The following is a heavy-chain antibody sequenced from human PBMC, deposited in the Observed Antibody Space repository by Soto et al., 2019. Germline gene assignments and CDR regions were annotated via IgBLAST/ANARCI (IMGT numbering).Heavy chain of an antibody. CDR3: AREIVVARGASYFDY. V-gene: IGHV3-23*01. Sequence: GESLRLSCAASGFTFSIYGMTWVRQAPGKGLEWVSAISGSGGSTYYADSVKGRFTISRDNAKNTLYLQMNSLRAEDTAVYYCAREIVVARGASYFDYWGPGTLVTVSS. D-gene: IGHD2-2*01. CDR2: ISGSGGST. J-gene: IGHJ4*02. CDR1: GFTFSIYG.